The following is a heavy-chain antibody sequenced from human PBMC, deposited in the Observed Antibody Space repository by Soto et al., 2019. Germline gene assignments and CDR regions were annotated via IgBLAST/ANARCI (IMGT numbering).Heavy chain of an antibody. CDR2: ISGSGGST. J-gene: IGHJ6*03. Sequence: PGGSLRLSCAASGFTFSSYAMSWVRQAPGKGLEWVSAISGSGGSTYYADSVKGRFTISRDNSKNTLYLQMNSLRAEDTAVYYCAKGLHTPQPRDYDYIWGSQPFYYYYYMDVWGKGTTVTVSS. CDR3: AKGLHTPQPRDYDYIWGSQPFYYYYYMDV. CDR1: GFTFSSYA. D-gene: IGHD3-16*01. V-gene: IGHV3-23*01.